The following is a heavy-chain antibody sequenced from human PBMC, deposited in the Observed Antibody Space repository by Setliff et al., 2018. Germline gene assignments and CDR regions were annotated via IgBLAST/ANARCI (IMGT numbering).Heavy chain of an antibody. D-gene: IGHD5-12*01. V-gene: IGHV4-38-2*01. CDR3: ARVGGLLVATMPFDY. CDR1: GFSITNGCY. Sequence: SSETLSLTCAVSGFSITNGCYWGWIRQSPGKQLEWIGNIFQSGITFYNPSLKSRVTISLDPSQNQFSLKLRSVTAADTAVYFCARVGGLLVATMPFDYWGPGTLVTVSS. CDR2: IFQSGIT. J-gene: IGHJ4*02.